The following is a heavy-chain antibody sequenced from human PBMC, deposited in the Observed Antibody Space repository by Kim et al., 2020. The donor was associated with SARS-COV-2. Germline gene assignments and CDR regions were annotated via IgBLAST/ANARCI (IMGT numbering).Heavy chain of an antibody. V-gene: IGHV1-69*01. D-gene: IGHD1-26*01. Sequence: NYAQKFQGRVTITADESTSTAYMELGSLRSEDTAVYYCARENIVGATPDYWGQGTLVTVSS. CDR3: ARENIVGATPDY. J-gene: IGHJ4*02.